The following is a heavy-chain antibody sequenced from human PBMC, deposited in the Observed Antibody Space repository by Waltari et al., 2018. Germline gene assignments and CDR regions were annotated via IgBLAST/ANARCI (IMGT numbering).Heavy chain of an antibody. J-gene: IGHJ4*02. CDR3: ARGGYIWGSLDYFDY. Sequence: QVQLQESGPGLVKPSETLSLTCPVAGGSISSYYWSWIRQPPGKGLEWIGYIYYSGSTNYNPSLKSRVTISVDTSKNQFSLKLSSVTAADTAVYYCARGGYIWGSLDYFDYWGQGTLVTVSS. CDR1: GGSISSYY. V-gene: IGHV4-59*01. CDR2: IYYSGST. D-gene: IGHD3-16*01.